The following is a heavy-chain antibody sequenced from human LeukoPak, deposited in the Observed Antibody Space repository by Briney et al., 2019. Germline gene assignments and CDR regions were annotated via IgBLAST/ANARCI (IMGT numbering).Heavy chain of an antibody. V-gene: IGHV3-23*01. D-gene: IGHD5-12*01. CDR1: GFTFGNFA. Sequence: GGSLRLSCAASGFTFGNFAMSWVRQAPGKGLEWVSLISGGAYSTYYADSVKGRFTISRDNSKNTLSLQMNSLRAEDTAIYFCAKDSRGYDKPSDSWGQGTPVTVSS. CDR2: ISGGAYST. J-gene: IGHJ4*02. CDR3: AKDSRGYDKPSDS.